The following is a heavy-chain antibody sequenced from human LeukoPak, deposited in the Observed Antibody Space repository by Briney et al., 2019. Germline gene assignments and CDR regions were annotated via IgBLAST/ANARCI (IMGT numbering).Heavy chain of an antibody. D-gene: IGHD1-26*01. CDR3: ARGGSPGDLLGY. CDR2: IYYSGST. J-gene: IGHJ4*02. Sequence: SETLSLTCTVSGGSISSYYWSWIRQPPGKGLEWIGYIYYSGSTNYNPSVKSRVTISVAPSKNQFSLKLSSVTAADTAVYYCARGGSPGDLLGYWGQGTLVTVYS. CDR1: GGSISSYY. V-gene: IGHV4-59*01.